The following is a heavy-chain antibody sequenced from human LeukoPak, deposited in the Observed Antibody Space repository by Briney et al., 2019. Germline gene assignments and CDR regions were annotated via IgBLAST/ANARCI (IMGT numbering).Heavy chain of an antibody. J-gene: IGHJ4*02. CDR2: INPNSGGT. Sequence: ASVKVSYKASGYTFTGYYMHWVRQAPGQGLEWMGWINPNSGGTNYAQKFQGWVTMTRDTSISTAYMELSRLRSDDTAVYYCARGGSSWRLYYFDYWGQGTLVTVSS. V-gene: IGHV1-2*04. CDR3: ARGGSSWRLYYFDY. CDR1: GYTFTGYY. D-gene: IGHD6-13*01.